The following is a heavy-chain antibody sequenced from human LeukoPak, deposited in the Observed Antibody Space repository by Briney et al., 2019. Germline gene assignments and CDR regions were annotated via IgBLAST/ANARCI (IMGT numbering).Heavy chain of an antibody. CDR2: IQYVGSRK. V-gene: IGHV3-30*02. CDR1: GFTFSTFD. Sequence: GGSLRLSCAAAGFTFSTFDMHWDRQAPGNGLEWVAFIQYVGSRKTYVDSVKGRFTISRDNSKDTLYLQMFSLRPEDTAVYFCAKDLILWGQGTVVTVAS. CDR3: AKDLIL. J-gene: IGHJ3*01.